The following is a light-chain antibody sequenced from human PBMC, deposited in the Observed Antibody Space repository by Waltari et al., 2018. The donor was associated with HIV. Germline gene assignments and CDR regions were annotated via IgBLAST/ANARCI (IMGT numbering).Light chain of an antibody. V-gene: IGLV1-40*01. CDR2: SDI. Sequence: SVLTQPPSVSGAPGQRVTISCTGSSSNIGAGYFVHWYQYLPGAAPKLLIYSDIHRPSGVPDRFSGSKSGASASLAITGLQADDEAHYYCQSYDNSLRGSVFGGGTKLTVL. J-gene: IGLJ3*02. CDR1: SSNIGAGYF. CDR3: QSYDNSLRGSV.